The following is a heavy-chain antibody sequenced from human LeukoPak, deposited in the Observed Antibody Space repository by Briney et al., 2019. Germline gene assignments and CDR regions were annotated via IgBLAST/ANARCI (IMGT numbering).Heavy chain of an antibody. J-gene: IGHJ4*02. D-gene: IGHD1-20*01. V-gene: IGHV4-4*07. CDR3: ARGITGTTGFDY. Sequence: SETLSLTCTVSGGSISSYYWSWIRQSAGKGPEWIGRIYTSGSTNYNPSLKGRVTMSVDTSKNQFSLKLSSVIAADTAVYYCARGITGTTGFDYWGQGTLVTVSS. CDR2: IYTSGST. CDR1: GGSISSYY.